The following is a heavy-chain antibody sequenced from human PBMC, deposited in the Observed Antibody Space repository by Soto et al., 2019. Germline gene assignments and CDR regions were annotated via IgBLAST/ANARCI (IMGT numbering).Heavy chain of an antibody. CDR1: VGSSRSGDDF. V-gene: IGHV4-30-4*01. CDR2: IYYSGST. J-gene: IGHJ6*02. CDR3: ARDRAKWKDYYYYGMDV. D-gene: IGHD1-20*01. Sequence: TLSLTCTVSVGSSRSGDDFWAWIRQPQGKGLEWIGYIYYSGSTYYNPSLKSRLTMSVDTSKNQFSLKLSSVTAADTAVYYCARDRAKWKDYYYYGMDVWGQGTTVTVSS.